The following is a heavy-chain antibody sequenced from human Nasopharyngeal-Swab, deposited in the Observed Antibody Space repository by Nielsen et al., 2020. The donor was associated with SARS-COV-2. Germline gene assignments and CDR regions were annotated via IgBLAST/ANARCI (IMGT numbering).Heavy chain of an antibody. Sequence: SVKVSCKASGYTFTSYDINWVRQATGHGLEWMGWMNPNSGNTGYAQKFQGRVTMTSNTSIRTAYMELSSLRSEDTAVYYCAGVGITMIVVASDAFDIWGQGTMVTVSS. V-gene: IGHV1-8*01. CDR2: MNPNSGNT. D-gene: IGHD3-22*01. CDR3: AGVGITMIVVASDAFDI. J-gene: IGHJ3*02. CDR1: GYTFTSYD.